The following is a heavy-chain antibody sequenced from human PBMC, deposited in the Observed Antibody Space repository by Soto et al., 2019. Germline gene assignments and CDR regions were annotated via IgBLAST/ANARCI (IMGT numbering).Heavy chain of an antibody. CDR1: GGSFSGYD. Sequence: SETLSLTCTVYGGSFSGYDWSWIRQPPGKGLEWIGEINHSGSTNYNPSLKSRVTISVDTSKNQFSLKLSSVTAADTAVYYCARMSVGVIFSNWFDPWGQGTLVTVSS. J-gene: IGHJ5*02. CDR2: INHSGST. V-gene: IGHV4-34*01. CDR3: ARMSVGVIFSNWFDP. D-gene: IGHD3-16*02.